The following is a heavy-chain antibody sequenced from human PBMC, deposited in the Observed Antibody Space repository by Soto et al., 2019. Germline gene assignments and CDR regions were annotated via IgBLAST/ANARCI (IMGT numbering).Heavy chain of an antibody. CDR1: GVSFSNYA. CDR3: AKEAEENDSVPIPGDN. J-gene: IGHJ4*01. CDR2: LSGSGTMR. V-gene: IGHV3-23*01. Sequence: PGGSLRLSCAASGVSFSNYAMTWVRQAPGKGLEWVAGLSGSGTMRYYADSVRGRFIISRDNAKNTLFLQMDNLRVEDSAVYYCAKEAEENDSVPIPGDNWGHGTPFTVSS. D-gene: IGHD3-22*01.